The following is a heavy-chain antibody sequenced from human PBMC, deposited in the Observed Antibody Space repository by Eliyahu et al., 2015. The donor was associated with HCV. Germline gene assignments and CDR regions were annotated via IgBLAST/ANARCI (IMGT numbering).Heavy chain of an antibody. J-gene: IGHJ4*02. CDR1: GGSISXYX. D-gene: IGHD5-12*01. CDR3: ARSQTLWGPAGYSGYDFGY. V-gene: IGHV4-59*01. CDR2: IYYSGST. Sequence: LQESGPGLVKPSETLSLTCTVSGGSISXYXWSWIRQPPGKGLEWIGYIYYSGSTNYNPSLKSRVTISVDTSKNQFSLKLSSVTAADTAVYYCARSQTLWGPAGYSGYDFGYWGQGTLVTVSS.